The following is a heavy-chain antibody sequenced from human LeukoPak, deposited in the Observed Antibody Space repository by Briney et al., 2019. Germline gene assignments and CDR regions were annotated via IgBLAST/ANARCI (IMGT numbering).Heavy chain of an antibody. J-gene: IGHJ4*02. CDR3: ARDPSNTSGWSPYFDF. V-gene: IGHV1-18*01. CDR2: ISCYNGDT. Sequence: GASVKVPCKASGYTFTNHGIAWVRQAPGQGLEWMGWISCYNGDTRYAQKLQGRVTMSTDTSTTTAYMELTSLRSDDTAVYYCARDPSNTSGWSPYFDFWGQGTLVTVSS. D-gene: IGHD6-19*01. CDR1: GYTFTNHG.